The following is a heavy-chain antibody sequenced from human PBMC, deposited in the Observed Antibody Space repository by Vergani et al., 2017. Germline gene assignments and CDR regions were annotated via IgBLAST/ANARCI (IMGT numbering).Heavy chain of an antibody. J-gene: IGHJ6*03. D-gene: IGHD6-13*01. CDR3: AKGPSPTAGMYDYYYMDV. CDR1: GFTFDDYA. V-gene: IGHV3-9*01. CDR2: ISWNSGSI. Sequence: EVQLVESGGGLVQPGRSLRLSCAASGFTFDDYAMHWVRQAPGKGLEWVSGISWNSGSIGYADSVKGRFTISSDNAKNSLYLQMNSLRAEDTALYYCAKGPSPTAGMYDYYYMDVWGKGTTVTVSS.